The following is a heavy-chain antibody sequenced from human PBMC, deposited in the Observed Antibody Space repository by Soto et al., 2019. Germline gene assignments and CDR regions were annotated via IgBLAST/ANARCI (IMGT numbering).Heavy chain of an antibody. CDR2: IDGVGTGT. Sequence: EVQLVQSGGGSVQPGGSLRLSCAASGFTFTNYWMHWVRQVPGKGLVWVSRIDGVGTGTSYSDSVRGRFTISRDNAENTVYLQMNSRGAEDTAVYYCTTVFDYWGQGTPVTVSS. J-gene: IGHJ4*02. CDR3: TTVFDY. CDR1: GFTFTNYW. V-gene: IGHV3-74*01.